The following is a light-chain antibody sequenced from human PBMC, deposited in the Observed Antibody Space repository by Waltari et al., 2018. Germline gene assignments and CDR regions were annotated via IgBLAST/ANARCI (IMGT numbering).Light chain of an antibody. CDR2: DAS. V-gene: IGKV1-5*01. Sequence: DIQMTQSPSTLSASVGDRVTITCRASQSISSWLAWYQQKPGKAPKLLIYDASSLESGVPSRFSGSGSGTEFTLTISSLQAEDVAVYYCQQYCSSPLTFGGGTKVEIK. J-gene: IGKJ4*01. CDR3: QQYCSSPLT. CDR1: QSISSW.